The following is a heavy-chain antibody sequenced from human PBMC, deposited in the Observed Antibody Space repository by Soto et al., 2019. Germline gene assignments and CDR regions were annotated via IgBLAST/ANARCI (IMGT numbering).Heavy chain of an antibody. CDR3: ARALCTNGVCYTPGYYGMDV. J-gene: IGHJ6*02. Sequence: QVQLQESGPGLVKPSQTLSLTCTVSGGSISSGGYYWSWIRQHPGKGLEWIGYIYYSGSTYYNPSLKSRVTISVDTSKNQFSLKLGSVTASDTAVYYCARALCTNGVCYTPGYYGMDVCVQGTTVTVSS. CDR1: GGSISSGGYY. CDR2: IYYSGST. V-gene: IGHV4-31*03. D-gene: IGHD2-8*01.